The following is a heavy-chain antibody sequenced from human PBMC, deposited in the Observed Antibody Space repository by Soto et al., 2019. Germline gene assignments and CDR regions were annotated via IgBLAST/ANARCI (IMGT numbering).Heavy chain of an antibody. Sequence: TFSTYWMSWVRQAPGKGLEWVSLISWDGGSTYYADSVKGRFTISRDNSKNSLYLQMNSLRTEDTAFYYCAKDIASSGWYSLDYWGQGTLVTVSS. J-gene: IGHJ4*02. CDR1: TFSTYW. CDR2: ISWDGGST. V-gene: IGHV3-43*01. D-gene: IGHD6-19*01. CDR3: AKDIASSGWYSLDY.